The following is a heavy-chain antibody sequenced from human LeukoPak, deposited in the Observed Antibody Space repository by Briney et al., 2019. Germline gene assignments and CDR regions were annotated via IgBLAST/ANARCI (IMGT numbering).Heavy chain of an antibody. CDR1: GFTFSSYA. V-gene: IGHV3-23*01. J-gene: IGHJ4*02. D-gene: IGHD2-21*02. Sequence: PGGSLRLSCAASGFTFSSYAMIWVRQAPGKGLEWVSAISGSGGSTYYADSVKGRFTISRDNSKNTLYLQMNSLRAEDTAVYYCARKFVVVTAKYYFDYWGQGTLVTVSS. CDR2: ISGSGGST. CDR3: ARKFVVVTAKYYFDY.